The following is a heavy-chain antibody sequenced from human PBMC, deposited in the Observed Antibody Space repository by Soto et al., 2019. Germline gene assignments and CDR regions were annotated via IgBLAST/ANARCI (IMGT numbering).Heavy chain of an antibody. Sequence: PGGSLRLSCAPSGFTFSIDWMSWVRQAPGKGLELVANIKIDGSEKYYVDSVKGRFTISRDNAKNSLYLQMNSLRAEDTAVHYRARDRGRSSSGSTRFFDDWGQGT. J-gene: IGHJ4*02. CDR2: IKIDGSEK. CDR1: GFTFSIDW. CDR3: ARDRGRSSSGSTRFFDD. V-gene: IGHV3-7*01. D-gene: IGHD6-19*01.